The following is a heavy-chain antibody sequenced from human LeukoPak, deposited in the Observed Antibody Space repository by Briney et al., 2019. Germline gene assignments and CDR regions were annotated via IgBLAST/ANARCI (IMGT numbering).Heavy chain of an antibody. J-gene: IGHJ3*02. Sequence: SETLSLTCAVYGGSFSGYYWSWIRQPPGKGLEWIGEINHSGSTYYNPSLKSRVTISVDTSKNQFSLKLSSVTAADTAVYYCARPYYYDSSRAFDIWGQGTMVTVSS. CDR1: GGSFSGYY. D-gene: IGHD3-22*01. CDR3: ARPYYYDSSRAFDI. CDR2: INHSGST. V-gene: IGHV4-34*01.